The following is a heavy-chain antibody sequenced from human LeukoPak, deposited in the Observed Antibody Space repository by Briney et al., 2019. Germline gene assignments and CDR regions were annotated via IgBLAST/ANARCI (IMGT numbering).Heavy chain of an antibody. D-gene: IGHD2-2*01. Sequence: GGSLRLSCAASGFTFSNSWMHGVGQAPEKGREWVADIKCDGSAKCYAASVTGRSTISRDHAKNSLYLQVNSLRAEDMTVYYCVRGVGSSTSCYVRAFDIWGQRTMVTVSS. J-gene: IGHJ3*02. CDR3: VRGVGSSTSCYVRAFDI. CDR2: IKCDGSAK. V-gene: IGHV3-52*01. CDR1: GFTFSNSW.